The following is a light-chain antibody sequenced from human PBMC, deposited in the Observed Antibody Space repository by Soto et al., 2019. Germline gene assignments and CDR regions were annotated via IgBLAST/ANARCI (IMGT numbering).Light chain of an antibody. Sequence: EIVLTQSPGTLSLSPGERATLACRASQSVSSSYLAWYQQKPGQAPRLLIYGASSRATGIPDRFSGSGSGTDFTLTISRLEPEDFAVYYCQQYGRRVGPGTKVDSK. V-gene: IGKV3-20*01. CDR2: GAS. J-gene: IGKJ3*01. CDR3: QQYGRR. CDR1: QSVSSSY.